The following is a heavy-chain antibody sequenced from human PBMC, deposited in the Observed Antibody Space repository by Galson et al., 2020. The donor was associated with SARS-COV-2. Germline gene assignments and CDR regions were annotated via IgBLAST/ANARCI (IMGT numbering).Heavy chain of an antibody. CDR3: ARGLAVDV. J-gene: IGHJ6*03. CDR2: TYYRSKWNT. CDR1: GDSISSKTTA. D-gene: IGHD3-16*01. V-gene: IGHV6-1*01. Sequence: SQTLSLTCAISGDSISSKTTAWNWIRQSPSRGLEWLGRTYYRSKWNTDYAESVKRRVTINADTSKNQFSLQVNSVTPEDTAVYYCARGLAVDVWGKGTTVTVSS.